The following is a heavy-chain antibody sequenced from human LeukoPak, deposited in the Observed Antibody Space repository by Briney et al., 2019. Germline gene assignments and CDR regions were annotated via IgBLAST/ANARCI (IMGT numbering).Heavy chain of an antibody. CDR1: GFTFSSYS. CDR3: ATYRQVLLPFES. V-gene: IGHV3-21*04. CDR2: IRSSGTYI. D-gene: IGHD2-8*02. Sequence: GGSLRLSCAASGFTFSSYSMNWVRQAPGKGLEWVSYIRSSGTYIYHADSVKGRFTISRDNAKNSLYLQMNSLRAEDTAIYYCATYRQVLLPFESWGQGTLVTVSS. J-gene: IGHJ4*02.